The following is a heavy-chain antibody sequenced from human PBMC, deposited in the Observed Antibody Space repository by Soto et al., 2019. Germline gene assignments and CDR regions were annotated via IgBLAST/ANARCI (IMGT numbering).Heavy chain of an antibody. V-gene: IGHV4-4*02. Sequence: SETLSLTCAVSGGSISSSDWWSWVRQPPGKGLEWIGEIYHSGSTNYNPSLKSRVTISVDASKNQFSLKLSSVTAADTAVYYCAASCVGCGGFNYYGMDVWGQGTTVTVSS. CDR2: IYHSGST. J-gene: IGHJ6*02. CDR3: AASCVGCGGFNYYGMDV. D-gene: IGHD2-21*01. CDR1: GGSISSSDW.